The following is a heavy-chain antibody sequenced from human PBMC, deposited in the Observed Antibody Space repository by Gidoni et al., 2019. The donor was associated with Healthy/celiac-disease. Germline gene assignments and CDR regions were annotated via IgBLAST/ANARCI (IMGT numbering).Heavy chain of an antibody. CDR3: AKDGGYCSSTSCYDAFDI. CDR2: ISGSGGST. V-gene: IGHV3-23*01. CDR1: GFPFRRYA. Sequence: EVQLLESGGGLVQPGGSLRLPCAASGFPFRRYAMSWVRQAPGKGLEWVSAISGSGGSTYYADSVKGRFTISRDKSKNTLYLQMNSLRAEDTAVYYCAKDGGYCSSTSCYDAFDIWGQGTMVTVSS. D-gene: IGHD2-2*01. J-gene: IGHJ3*02.